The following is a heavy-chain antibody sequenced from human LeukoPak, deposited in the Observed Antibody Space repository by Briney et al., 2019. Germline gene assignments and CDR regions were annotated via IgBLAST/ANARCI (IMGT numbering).Heavy chain of an antibody. CDR1: GFTFSSYG. J-gene: IGHJ6*02. Sequence: PGGSLRLSCAASGFTFSSYGTHWVRQAPGKGLEWVAVISYDGSKKYYADSVKGRFTISRDNSKNTLYLQMSSLRAEDTAVYHCAKGLYGDYASYYYGMDVWGQGTTVTVSS. CDR2: ISYDGSKK. D-gene: IGHD4-17*01. V-gene: IGHV3-30*18. CDR3: AKGLYGDYASYYYGMDV.